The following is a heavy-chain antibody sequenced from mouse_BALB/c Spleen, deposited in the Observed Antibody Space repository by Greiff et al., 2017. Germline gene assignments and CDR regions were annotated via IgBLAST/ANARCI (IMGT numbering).Heavy chain of an antibody. J-gene: IGHJ3*01. CDR3: ASSANWDGFAY. D-gene: IGHD4-1*01. Sequence: VQVVESGPGLVAPSQSLSITCTVSGFSLTSYGVHWVRQPPGKGLEWLGVIWAGGSTNYNSALMSRLSISKDNSKSQVFLKMNSLQTDDTAMYYCASSANWDGFAYWGQGTLVTVSA. CDR2: IWAGGST. V-gene: IGHV2-9*02. CDR1: GFSLTSYG.